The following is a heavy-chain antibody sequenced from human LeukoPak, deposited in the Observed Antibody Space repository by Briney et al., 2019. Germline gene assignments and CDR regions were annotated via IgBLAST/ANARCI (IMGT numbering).Heavy chain of an antibody. D-gene: IGHD2-2*01. CDR1: GGSISSYY. J-gene: IGHJ5*02. CDR2: IYYSGST. CDR3: ARARCRSTSCYANNWFDP. Sequence: SETLSLTCTVSGGSISSYYWSWIRQPPGKGLEWIGYIYYSGSTNYNPSLKSRVTISVDTSKNQFSLKLSSVTAADTAVYYCARARCRSTSCYANNWFDPWGQGTLVTVSS. V-gene: IGHV4-59*12.